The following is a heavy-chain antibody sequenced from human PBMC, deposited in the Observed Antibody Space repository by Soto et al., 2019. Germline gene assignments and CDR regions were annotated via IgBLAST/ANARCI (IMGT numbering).Heavy chain of an antibody. Sequence: QVQLVQSGAEVKKPGASVRVSCKTSGYTFINYGITWVRQAPGQGLEWMGWLSAYNGDTSSSEKLQDRFTMTTDTSTSTVYMDLTSQTSDDTAVYYCARWSAIVGGAEALTVGCQGTMVIVSS. CDR1: GYTFINYG. CDR3: ARWSAIVGGAEALTV. D-gene: IGHD1-26*01. J-gene: IGHJ3*01. V-gene: IGHV1-18*01. CDR2: LSAYNGDT.